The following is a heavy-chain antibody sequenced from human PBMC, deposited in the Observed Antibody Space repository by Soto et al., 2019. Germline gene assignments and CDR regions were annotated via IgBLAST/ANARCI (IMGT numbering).Heavy chain of an antibody. D-gene: IGHD2-15*01. Sequence: QLQESGPGLVKPSGTLSLTCFVSGASISSTYWWSWVRQTPGKRLEWIGQIYHTGTTSYNPSLTNRYTISFDKSNNQFSLRLTSMTAADTAVYYCATLPPRIVVVMTDLPTWGQGTLVTVSS. CDR3: ATLPPRIVVVMTDLPT. CDR2: IYHTGTT. CDR1: GASISSTYW. V-gene: IGHV4-4*02. J-gene: IGHJ5*02.